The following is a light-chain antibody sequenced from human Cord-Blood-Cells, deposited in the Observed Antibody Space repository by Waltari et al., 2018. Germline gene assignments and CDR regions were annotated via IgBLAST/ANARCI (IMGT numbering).Light chain of an antibody. V-gene: IGKV1-39*01. CDR1: LSISSY. CDR2: AEA. CDR3: QQSYSTPFA. Sequence: DIHMTQSPSSLSVSVVATVTITCRASLSISSYLNWYQQKPGKAPKLLIYAEASLQSGVPARFSGSGSGTDFTLTISSLQPEDVATYYCQQSYSTPFAFGPGTKVDIK. J-gene: IGKJ3*01.